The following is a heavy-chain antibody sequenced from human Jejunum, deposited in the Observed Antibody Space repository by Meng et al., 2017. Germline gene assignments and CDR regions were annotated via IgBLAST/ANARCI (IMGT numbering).Heavy chain of an antibody. CDR1: GYTLPGYF. J-gene: IGHJ4*02. V-gene: IGHV1-2*06. D-gene: IGHD6-6*01. CDR3: AREYSSYPDY. CDR2: INPSNSYT. Sequence: QAKLVRSGAELKTPGASVKVSCKASGYTLPGYFIHWVRQAPGQVLEWMGRINPSNSYTNYPHKFQGRVTMTRDTSISTAYMELSSLRFEDTAVYYCAREYSSYPDYWGQGTLVTVSS.